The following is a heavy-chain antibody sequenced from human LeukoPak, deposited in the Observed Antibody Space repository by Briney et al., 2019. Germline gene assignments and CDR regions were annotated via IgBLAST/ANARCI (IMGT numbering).Heavy chain of an antibody. V-gene: IGHV4-59*01. Sequence: PSETLSLTCSVSGGSISSYYWSWIRQPPGKGLEWIGYIYYSGSTNYNPSLKSRVTISVDTSKNQFSLKLSSVTAADTAVYYCAREIPNAAFDIWGQGTMVTVSS. CDR1: GGSISSYY. J-gene: IGHJ3*02. CDR2: IYYSGST. D-gene: IGHD2-8*01. CDR3: AREIPNAAFDI.